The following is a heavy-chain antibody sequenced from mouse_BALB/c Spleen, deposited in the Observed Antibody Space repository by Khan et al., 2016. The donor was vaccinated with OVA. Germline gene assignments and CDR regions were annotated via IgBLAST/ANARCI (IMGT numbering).Heavy chain of an antibody. D-gene: IGHD4-1*02. V-gene: IGHV1-77*01. J-gene: IGHJ2*01. Sequence: QVQLQQSGTELARPGASVKLSCKASGYTFTDYYITWVKQRTGQGLEWIGEIYPGSGNIYYNENFKGKATLTADKSSSTAYIHLSSLTSEDSAVYFCARVDTTSLDCWGHGTTLTVSS. CDR1: GYTFTDYY. CDR2: IYPGSGNI. CDR3: ARVDTTSLDC.